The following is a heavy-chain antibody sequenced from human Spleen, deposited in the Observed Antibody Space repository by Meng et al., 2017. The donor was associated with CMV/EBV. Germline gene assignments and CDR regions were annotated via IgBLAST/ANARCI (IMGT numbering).Heavy chain of an antibody. J-gene: IGHJ6*02. Sequence: LSLTCAVYGGSFSGYYWSWIRQAPGKGLEWVSSISSSSSYIHYGDSVKGRFTSSRDNAKNSLYLQMNSLRVEDTAVYYCAREGFNCSGTYCNTIYYYGMDLWGQGTAVTVSS. CDR3: AREGFNCSGTYCNTIYYYGMDL. V-gene: IGHV3-11*06. CDR2: ISSSSSYI. D-gene: IGHD1-26*01. CDR1: GGSFSGYY.